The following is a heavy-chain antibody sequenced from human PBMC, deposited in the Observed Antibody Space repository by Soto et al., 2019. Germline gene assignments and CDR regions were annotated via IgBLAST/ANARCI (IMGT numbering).Heavy chain of an antibody. Sequence: QVQLVQSGAEVKKPGSSVKVSCKDSGGTFSTYSMFWVRQAPGQGLEWMGRIIPMLGVRNYAQRFQDRVTIIADKSTATVPMELSSLRFEDTALYYCTIGSWSGEVFDIWGQGTMVTVSS. CDR1: GGTFSTYS. CDR2: IIPMLGVR. V-gene: IGHV1-69*02. D-gene: IGHD2-21*01. J-gene: IGHJ3*02. CDR3: TIGSWSGEVFDI.